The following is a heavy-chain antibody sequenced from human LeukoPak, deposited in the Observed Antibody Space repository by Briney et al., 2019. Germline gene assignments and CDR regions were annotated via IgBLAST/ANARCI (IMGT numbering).Heavy chain of an antibody. CDR3: ARDGMVVAATDL. Sequence: PSETLSLTCTVSGGSISSGSYYWSWIRQPAGKGLEWIGRIYTSGSTNYNPSLKSRVTISVDTSKNQFSLKLSSVTAADTAVYYCARDGMVVAATDLWGRGTLVTVSS. J-gene: IGHJ2*01. CDR1: GGSISSGSYY. CDR2: IYTSGST. V-gene: IGHV4-61*02. D-gene: IGHD2-15*01.